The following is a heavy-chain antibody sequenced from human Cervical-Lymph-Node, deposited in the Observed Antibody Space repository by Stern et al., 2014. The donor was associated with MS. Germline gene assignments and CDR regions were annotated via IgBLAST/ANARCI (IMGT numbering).Heavy chain of an antibody. CDR2: IKQDGSET. J-gene: IGHJ4*02. CDR3: VRRRVDAYDFDY. V-gene: IGHV3-7*01. CDR1: GFTFSSYW. D-gene: IGHD2-2*01. Sequence: EVQLVESGGGLVQPGGSLRLSCAASGFTFSSYWMSWVRQAPGKGLEWVANIKQDGSETYYVDSVKGRFTISRDNAKNSLYLQMSSLRAEDTAVFYCVRRRVDAYDFDYWGQGILVTVSS.